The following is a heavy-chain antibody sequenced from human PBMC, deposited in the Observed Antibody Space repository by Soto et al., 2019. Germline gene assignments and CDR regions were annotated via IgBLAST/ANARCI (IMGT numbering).Heavy chain of an antibody. CDR1: GFTFSTYG. D-gene: IGHD3-10*01. CDR2: ISSSGGNT. J-gene: IGHJ3*02. Sequence: EVQLLESGGDLVQPGGSLRLSCAASGFTFSTYGMSWVRQAPGKGLEWVSTISSSGGNTYYTDSVKGRFTISRDNSKNTLYLQMNSLRAEDTAIYYCAKRPTSTGFGDPFDIWGQGTMVTVSS. CDR3: AKRPTSTGFGDPFDI. V-gene: IGHV3-23*01.